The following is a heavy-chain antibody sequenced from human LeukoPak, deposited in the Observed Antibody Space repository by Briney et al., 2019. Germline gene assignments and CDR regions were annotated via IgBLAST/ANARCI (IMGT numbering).Heavy chain of an antibody. V-gene: IGHV3-74*01. Sequence: GGSLRLSCAASGFTFSSYWMHWVRQAPGEGLVWVSRINSDGSSTSYADSVKGRFTISRDNAKNTLYLQMNSLRAEDTAVYYCAKSTRVGATRSPIDYWGQGTLVTVSS. CDR1: GFTFSSYW. CDR2: INSDGSST. J-gene: IGHJ4*02. CDR3: AKSTRVGATRSPIDY. D-gene: IGHD1-26*01.